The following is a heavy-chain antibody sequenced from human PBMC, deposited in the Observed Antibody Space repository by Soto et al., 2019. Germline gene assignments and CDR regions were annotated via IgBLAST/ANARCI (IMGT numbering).Heavy chain of an antibody. J-gene: IGHJ6*02. CDR2: IYYSGTT. CDR3: ATRVHGDYPGKYYYGMDV. V-gene: IGHV4-39*01. Sequence: SETLSLTCTVSGDSITSNSYFWAWIRQPPGKGLEWIGSIYYSGTTYYNPSLKSRVTISVDRSKNQFSLRLTSVTAADTAVYYCATRVHGDYPGKYYYGMDVWGQGTTVTVSS. CDR1: GDSITSNSYF. D-gene: IGHD2-21*01.